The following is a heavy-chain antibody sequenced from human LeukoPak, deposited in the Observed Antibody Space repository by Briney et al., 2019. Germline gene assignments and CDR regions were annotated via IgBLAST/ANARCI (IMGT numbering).Heavy chain of an antibody. Sequence: GASVKVSCKASGYTFTGYYMHWVRQAPGQGLEWMGRINPNSGGTNYAQKFQGRVTMTRDTSINTAYMELRSLRSDDTAVYYCASWAGYCSSNNCYATSLDYWGQGTLVTVSA. CDR2: INPNSGGT. J-gene: IGHJ4*02. CDR3: ASWAGYCSSNNCYATSLDY. V-gene: IGHV1-2*06. CDR1: GYTFTGYY. D-gene: IGHD2-2*01.